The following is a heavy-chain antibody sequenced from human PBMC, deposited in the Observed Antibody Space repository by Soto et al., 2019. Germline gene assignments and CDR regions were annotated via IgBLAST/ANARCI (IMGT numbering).Heavy chain of an antibody. J-gene: IGHJ4*02. Sequence: SETLSLTCTVSGGSISGYYWSWIRQPPGKGLEWIGYIYYSGSSNYNPSLKSRVTISLDTSKNQVSLRLRSVTAADTAVYYCARARYDSNGYYYFDYWGQGTLVTVSS. D-gene: IGHD3-22*01. V-gene: IGHV4-59*01. CDR1: GGSISGYY. CDR2: IYYSGSS. CDR3: ARARYDSNGYYYFDY.